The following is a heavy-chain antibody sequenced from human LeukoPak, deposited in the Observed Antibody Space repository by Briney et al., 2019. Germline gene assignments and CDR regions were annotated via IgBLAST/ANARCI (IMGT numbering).Heavy chain of an antibody. D-gene: IGHD1-1*01. Sequence: SETLSLTCTVSGVSISSYYWSWIRQPPGKGLEWIGYIYYSGSTNYNPSLKSRVTISVDTSKNQFSLKLSSVTAADTAVYYCASATGTRGHFDYWGQGTLVTVSS. V-gene: IGHV4-59*08. J-gene: IGHJ4*02. CDR2: IYYSGST. CDR3: ASATGTRGHFDY. CDR1: GVSISSYY.